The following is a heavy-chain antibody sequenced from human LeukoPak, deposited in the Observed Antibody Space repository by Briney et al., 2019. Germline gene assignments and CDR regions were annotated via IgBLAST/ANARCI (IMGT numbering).Heavy chain of an antibody. CDR1: GFTFDDYG. D-gene: IGHD3-10*01. J-gene: IGHJ5*02. CDR2: INWNGGST. Sequence: PGGSLRLSCAASGFTFDDYGMSWVRHAPGKGLEWVSGINWNGGSTGYADSVKGRFTISRDNAKNSLYLQMNSLRAEDTALYYCARDRITMVRGVIISDWFDPWGQGTLVTVSS. V-gene: IGHV3-20*04. CDR3: ARDRITMVRGVIISDWFDP.